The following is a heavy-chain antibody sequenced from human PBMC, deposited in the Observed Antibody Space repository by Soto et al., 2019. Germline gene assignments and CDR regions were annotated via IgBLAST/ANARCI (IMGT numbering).Heavy chain of an antibody. CDR3: ARDTPPTDC. CDR1: GYTFTSYH. Sequence: QVQLVQSGAEVKKPGASVKVSCKTSGYTFTSYHISWVRQAPGQGLEWMGWISAYNTNTNYAQKFQGRVTMTTDTLTSTAYIELRRLRSDDTAVYYCARDTPPTDCWGHGTLVTVSS. J-gene: IGHJ5*01. CDR2: ISAYNTNT. V-gene: IGHV1-18*01.